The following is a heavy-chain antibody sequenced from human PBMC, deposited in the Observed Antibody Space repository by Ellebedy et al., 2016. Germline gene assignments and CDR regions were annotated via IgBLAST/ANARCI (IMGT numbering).Heavy chain of an antibody. D-gene: IGHD3-10*01. CDR3: ARGLKVRGPYYFDY. CDR1: GGSFSGYY. J-gene: IGHJ4*02. CDR2: INHSGST. V-gene: IGHV4-34*01. Sequence: GSLRLSCAVYGGSFSGYYWSWIRQPPGKGLEWIGEINHSGSTNYNPSLKSRVTISVDTSKNQFSLKLSSVTAADTAVYYCARGLKVRGPYYFDYWGQGTLVTVSS.